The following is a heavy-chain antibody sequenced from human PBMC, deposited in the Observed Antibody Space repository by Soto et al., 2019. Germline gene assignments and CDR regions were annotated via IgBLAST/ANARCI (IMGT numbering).Heavy chain of an antibody. CDR2: IYYSGST. J-gene: IGHJ5*02. V-gene: IGHV4-59*08. CDR1: GGSISSYY. D-gene: IGHD1-7*01. Sequence: SETLSLTCTVSGGSISSYYWSWIRQPPGKGLEWIGYIYYSGSTNYNPSLKSRVTISVDTSKNQFSLKLSSVTAADTAVYYCARQMAGTGDWFDPWGQGTLVTVSS. CDR3: ARQMAGTGDWFDP.